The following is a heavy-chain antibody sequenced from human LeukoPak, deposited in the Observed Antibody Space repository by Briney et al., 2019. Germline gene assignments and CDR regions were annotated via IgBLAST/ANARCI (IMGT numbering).Heavy chain of an antibody. CDR1: GGSISSGDYY. CDR2: IYYSGST. Sequence: SQTLSLXCTVSGGSISSGDYYWSWIRQPPGKGLEWIGYIYYSGSTYYNPSLKSRVTISVDTSKNQFSLKLSSVTAADTAVYYCALLPAGGYDFGSDYWGQGTLVTVSS. CDR3: ALLPAGGYDFGSDY. J-gene: IGHJ4*02. D-gene: IGHD5-12*01. V-gene: IGHV4-30-4*08.